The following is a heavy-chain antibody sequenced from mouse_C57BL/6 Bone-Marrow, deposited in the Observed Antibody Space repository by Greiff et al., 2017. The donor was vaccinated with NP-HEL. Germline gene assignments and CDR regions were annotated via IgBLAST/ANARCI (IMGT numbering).Heavy chain of an antibody. Sequence: EVKLQESGGGLVQPGGSLKLSCAASGFTFSDYGMAWVRQAPRKGPEWVAFISNLAYSIYYADTVTGRFTISRENAKNTLYLEMSSLRSEDTAMYYCARHTTVVATRYFDVWGTGTTVTVSS. V-gene: IGHV5-15*01. CDR3: ARHTTVVATRYFDV. CDR2: ISNLAYSI. D-gene: IGHD1-1*01. J-gene: IGHJ1*03. CDR1: GFTFSDYG.